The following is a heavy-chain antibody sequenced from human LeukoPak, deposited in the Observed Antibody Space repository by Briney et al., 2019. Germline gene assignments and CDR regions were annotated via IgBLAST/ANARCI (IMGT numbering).Heavy chain of an antibody. CDR2: ISGSGST. Sequence: GGSLRLSCAASGFTFSSYAMNWVRQAPGKGLEWVSAISGSGSTYYADSVKGRFTISRDNAKNSLYLQMNSLRAEDTAVYYCARGSSWYSSGWIDYWGQGTLVTVSS. CDR3: ARGSSWYSSGWIDY. V-gene: IGHV3-23*01. CDR1: GFTFSSYA. D-gene: IGHD6-19*01. J-gene: IGHJ4*02.